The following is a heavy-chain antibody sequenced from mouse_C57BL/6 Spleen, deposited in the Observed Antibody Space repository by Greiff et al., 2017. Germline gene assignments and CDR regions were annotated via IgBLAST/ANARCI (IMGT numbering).Heavy chain of an antibody. Sequence: EVKLVESGGGLVQPKGSLKLSCAASGFSFNTYAMNWVRQAPGKGLEWVARIRSKSNNYATYYADSVKDRFTITRDDSESMLYLQMNNLKTADTAMYYYVRHNYDYGVYYAMDYWGQGTSVTVSS. CDR1: GFSFNTYA. V-gene: IGHV10-1*01. D-gene: IGHD2-4*01. J-gene: IGHJ4*01. CDR2: IRSKSNNYAT. CDR3: VRHNYDYGVYYAMDY.